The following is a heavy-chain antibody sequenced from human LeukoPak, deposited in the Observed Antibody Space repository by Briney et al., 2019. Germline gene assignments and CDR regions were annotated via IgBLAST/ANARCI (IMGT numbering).Heavy chain of an antibody. CDR3: ARSPGGPGDY. CDR1: GYSFTTYW. CDR2: IYPGDSDT. Sequence: GESLKISRKGSGYSFTTYWIAWVRQMPGKGLEWMGIIYPGDSDTRYSPSFQGQVTISADKSISTAYLQWTSLKASDTAIYYCARSPGGPGDYWGQGTLVSVSS. V-gene: IGHV5-51*01. J-gene: IGHJ4*02. D-gene: IGHD4-23*01.